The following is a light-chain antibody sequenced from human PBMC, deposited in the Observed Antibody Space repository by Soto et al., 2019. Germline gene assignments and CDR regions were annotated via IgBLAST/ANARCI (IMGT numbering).Light chain of an antibody. CDR3: QHYISYSP. Sequence: DIQMTQSPSTLSASVGDRVTITCRASQSISSLLAWYQQKPGKAPKLLIYKASTLESGVPSRFSGSGSGTEFTLTISSLQPDDFAPYYCQHYISYSPFGGGTKVEIK. CDR2: KAS. CDR1: QSISSL. J-gene: IGKJ4*02. V-gene: IGKV1-5*03.